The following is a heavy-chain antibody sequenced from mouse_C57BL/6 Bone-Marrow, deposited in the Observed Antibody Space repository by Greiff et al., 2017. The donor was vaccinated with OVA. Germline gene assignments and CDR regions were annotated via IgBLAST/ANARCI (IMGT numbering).Heavy chain of an antibody. CDR2: ISYSGST. V-gene: IGHV3-1*01. CDR1: GYSIPSGYD. J-gene: IGHJ1*01. Sequence: EVQLQQSGPGMVKPSPSLSLTCTATGYSIPSGYDWHWTLHFPGNKLEWMGYISYSGSTNYNPSLKSRTSITHDPSKNHFFLKLNSVTTEDTATYFCARGGYGDRCYFGVWGEGTPVTVSS. CDR3: ARGGYGDRCYFGV. D-gene: IGHD1-1*01.